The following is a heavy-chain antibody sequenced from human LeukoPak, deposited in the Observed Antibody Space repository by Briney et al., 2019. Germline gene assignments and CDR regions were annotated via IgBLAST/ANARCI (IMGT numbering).Heavy chain of an antibody. CDR1: GFTFNNYE. CDR3: ARVGPLIDC. Sequence: GGSLRLSCAASGFTFNNYEMNWVRQAPGKGLEWVSYISIGGNTIYYADSVKGRFTISRDHAKNSLSLQMNSLRAEDTAVYFCARVGPLIDCWGQGTLVTVSS. V-gene: IGHV3-48*03. J-gene: IGHJ4*02. CDR2: ISIGGNTI.